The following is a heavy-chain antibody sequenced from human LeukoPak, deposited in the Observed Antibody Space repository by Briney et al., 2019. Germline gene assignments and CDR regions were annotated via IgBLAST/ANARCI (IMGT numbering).Heavy chain of an antibody. V-gene: IGHV3-23*01. CDR1: NFTFGVYA. CDR2: ISASGDKT. Sequence: GGSLRLSCAASNFTFGVYAMSWARQAPGKGLEWVSLISASGDKTYYADSVKGRFTVSRDNSRNTMYLQMDSLRAEDTAVYYCAKDRDGDFYFYMDVWGTGTTVSVSS. D-gene: IGHD4-17*01. J-gene: IGHJ6*03. CDR3: AKDRDGDFYFYMDV.